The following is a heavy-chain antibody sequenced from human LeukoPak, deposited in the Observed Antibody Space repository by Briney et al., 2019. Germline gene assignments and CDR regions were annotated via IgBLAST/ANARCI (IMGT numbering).Heavy chain of an antibody. CDR3: ARGSFNYDFWSGMGRFDP. V-gene: IGHV1-18*01. CDR2: ISAYNGNT. Sequence: ASVKVSCKASGYTFTSYGISWVRQAPGQGLEWMGWISAYNGNTNYAQKLHGRVTMTTDTSTSTAYMELRSLRSDDTAVYYCARGSFNYDFWSGMGRFDPWGQGTLVTVSS. D-gene: IGHD3-3*01. J-gene: IGHJ5*02. CDR1: GYTFTSYG.